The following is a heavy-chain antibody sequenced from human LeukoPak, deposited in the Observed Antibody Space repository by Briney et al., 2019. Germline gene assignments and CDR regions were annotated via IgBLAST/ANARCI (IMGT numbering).Heavy chain of an antibody. CDR3: ARHYLFGDCSSTSCHNWFDP. CDR1: GGSISSSSYY. CDR2: IYCSGST. D-gene: IGHD2-2*01. J-gene: IGHJ5*02. V-gene: IGHV4-39*01. Sequence: NPSETLSLTCTVSGGSISSSSYYWGWIRQPPGKGLEWIGSIYCSGSTYYNPSLKSRVTISVDTSKNQFSLKLSSVTAADTAVYYCARHYLFGDCSSTSCHNWFDPWGQGTPVTVSS.